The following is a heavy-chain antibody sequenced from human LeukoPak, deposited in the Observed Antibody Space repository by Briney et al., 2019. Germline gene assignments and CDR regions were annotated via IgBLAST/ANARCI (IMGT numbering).Heavy chain of an antibody. D-gene: IGHD3-10*01. CDR2: IYHSGST. CDR1: GYSISSGYY. Sequence: PSETLSLTCAVSGYSISSGYYWGWIRQPPGKGLEWIGSIYHSGSTYYNPSLKSRVTISVDTSKNQFSLKLSSVTAADTAVYYCARHTFGGGITMVREGIDYWGQGTLVTVSS. CDR3: ARHTFGGGITMVREGIDY. V-gene: IGHV4-38-2*01. J-gene: IGHJ4*02.